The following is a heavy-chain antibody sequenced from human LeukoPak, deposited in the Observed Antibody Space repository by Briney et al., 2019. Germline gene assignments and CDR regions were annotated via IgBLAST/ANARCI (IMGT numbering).Heavy chain of an antibody. CDR1: GYTFTSYA. Sequence: EASVKVSCKASGYTFTSYAMHWVRQAPGQRLEWMGWINAGNGNTKYSQKFQGRVTITADKSTSTAYMELSSLRSEDTAVYYCAREPTTVPNPIDYWGQGTLVTVSS. V-gene: IGHV1-3*01. D-gene: IGHD4-17*01. CDR2: INAGNGNT. J-gene: IGHJ4*02. CDR3: AREPTTVPNPIDY.